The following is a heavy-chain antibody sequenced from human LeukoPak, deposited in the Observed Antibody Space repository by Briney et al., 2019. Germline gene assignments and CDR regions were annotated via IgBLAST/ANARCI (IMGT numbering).Heavy chain of an antibody. Sequence: GGSLRLSCAASGFTFSSYAMSWIRQAPGKGLGWVSAISGSGGSTYYADSVKGRFTISRDNSKNTLYLQMNSLRAEDTAVYYCAKGRSSSPKMDVWGKGTTVTVSS. CDR1: GFTFSSYA. J-gene: IGHJ6*04. D-gene: IGHD6-13*01. CDR2: ISGSGGST. V-gene: IGHV3-23*01. CDR3: AKGRSSSPKMDV.